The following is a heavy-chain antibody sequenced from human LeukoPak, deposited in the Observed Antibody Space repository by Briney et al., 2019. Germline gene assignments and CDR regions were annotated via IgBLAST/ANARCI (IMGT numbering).Heavy chain of an antibody. CDR2: IFPGDSDT. Sequence: GESLKISCKGSGYSFTSYWIGWVRQMPGKGLEWMGIIFPGDSDTRYSPSFQGQVTISADKSISTAYLQWSSLKASDTAMYYCARGTSVVVPAGVFDYWGQGTLVTVSS. CDR1: GYSFTSYW. D-gene: IGHD2-2*01. V-gene: IGHV5-51*01. J-gene: IGHJ4*02. CDR3: ARGTSVVVPAGVFDY.